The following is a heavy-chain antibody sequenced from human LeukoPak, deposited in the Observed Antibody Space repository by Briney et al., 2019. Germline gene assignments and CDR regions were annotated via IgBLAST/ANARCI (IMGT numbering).Heavy chain of an antibody. CDR1: GYSFTSYW. V-gene: IGHV5-51*01. J-gene: IGHJ6*02. CDR3: ARLPDDYGMDV. CDR2: IYPGDSDT. D-gene: IGHD1-14*01. Sequence: GESLKISCKGSGYSFTSYWIGWVRQMPGKGLELMGIIYPGDSDTRYSPSFQGQVTISADKSISTAYLPWSSLKASDTAMYYCARLPDDYGMDVWGQGTTVTVSS.